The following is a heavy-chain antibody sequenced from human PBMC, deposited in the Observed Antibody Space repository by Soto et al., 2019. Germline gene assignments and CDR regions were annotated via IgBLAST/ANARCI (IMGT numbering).Heavy chain of an antibody. J-gene: IGHJ5*02. CDR2: IWNDGSKQ. V-gene: IGHV3-33*01. CDR3: ARDHDYEANALDL. CDR1: GFTFSRYG. D-gene: IGHD4-17*01. Sequence: PGGSLRLSCVASGFTFSRYGMHWVRQAPGKGLEWVAVIWNDGSKQVYDDSVKGRFTISRDNSKNTLYLEMESLRDADTSVYYCARDHDYEANALDLWGQGTLVTVSS.